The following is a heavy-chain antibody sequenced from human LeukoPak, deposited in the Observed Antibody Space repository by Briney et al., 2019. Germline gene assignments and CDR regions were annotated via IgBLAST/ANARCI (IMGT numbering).Heavy chain of an antibody. D-gene: IGHD2-15*01. CDR3: TTPLTCSGGSCSPDY. CDR2: IKSKTDGGTT. CDR1: GFTFSNAW. Sequence: GGSLRLSCAASGFTFSNAWMSWVRQAPGKGLEWVGRIKSKTDGGTTDYAAPVKGRFTISRDDSKNTLYLQMNSLKTEDTAVYYCTTPLTCSGGSCSPDYWGQGTLVTVSS. J-gene: IGHJ4*02. V-gene: IGHV3-15*01.